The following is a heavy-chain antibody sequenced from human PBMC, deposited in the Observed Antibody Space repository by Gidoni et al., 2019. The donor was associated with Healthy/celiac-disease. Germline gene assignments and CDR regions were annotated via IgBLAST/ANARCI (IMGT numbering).Heavy chain of an antibody. J-gene: IGHJ4*02. Sequence: QVQLVQSGAEVKKPGAPVKVSCKASGYTFTSYAMHWVRQAPGQRLEWMGWINAGNGNTKYSQKFQGRVTITRDTSASTAYMELSSLRSEDTAVYYCARGGDYGPHDYWGQGTLVTVSS. CDR3: ARGGDYGPHDY. V-gene: IGHV1-3*01. CDR1: GYTFTSYA. CDR2: INAGNGNT. D-gene: IGHD4-17*01.